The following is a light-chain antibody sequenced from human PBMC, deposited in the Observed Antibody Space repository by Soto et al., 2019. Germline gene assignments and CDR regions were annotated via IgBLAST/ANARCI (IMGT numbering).Light chain of an antibody. J-gene: IGKJ5*01. CDR2: GAF. CDR1: PSVTNF. CDR3: QQRNVWPPVT. Sequence: EIVLTHSPATLSLSPAERATLSCRASPSVTNFLAWYQQKPGQARRLLIYGAFKRATGIPARFSGSGSGTDFTLTISSLEPEDSAVYYCQQRNVWPPVTFGQGTRLEIK. V-gene: IGKV3-11*01.